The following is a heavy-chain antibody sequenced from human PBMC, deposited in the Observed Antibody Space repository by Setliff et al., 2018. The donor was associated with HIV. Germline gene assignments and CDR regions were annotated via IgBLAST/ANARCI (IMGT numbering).Heavy chain of an antibody. CDR1: GDSVLSSRAA. D-gene: IGHD3-22*01. V-gene: IGHV6-1*01. CDR2: IYYRSKWYS. Sequence: PSQTLSLTCAISGDSVLSSRAAWNWIRQSPSGGLEWLGRIYYRSKWYSEYAVSVKSRLTIKPDTLENRFSLQLSSVTPEDTAVYFCARDCDPSRYYYLSLFDFWGQGTLVTVSS. J-gene: IGHJ4*02. CDR3: ARDCDPSRYYYLSLFDF.